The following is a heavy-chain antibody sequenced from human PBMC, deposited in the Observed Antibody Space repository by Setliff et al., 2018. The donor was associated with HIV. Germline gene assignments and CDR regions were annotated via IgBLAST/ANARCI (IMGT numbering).Heavy chain of an antibody. D-gene: IGHD3-22*01. Sequence: LGGSLRLSCAASGFTFSNSWMTWVRQAPGKGLEWVGRIKTKTQRGTTDYAAPAKGRFIISRDDSKNTLYLQMNSLRSEDTAVYYCVTGVGTSSVDYWGQGTMVTVSS. CDR1: GFTFSNSW. CDR2: IKTKTQRGTT. CDR3: VTGVGTSSVDY. J-gene: IGHJ4*02. V-gene: IGHV3-15*01.